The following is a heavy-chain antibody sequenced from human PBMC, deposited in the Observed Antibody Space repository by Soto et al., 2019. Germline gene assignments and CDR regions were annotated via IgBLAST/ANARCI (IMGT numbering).Heavy chain of an antibody. J-gene: IGHJ4*02. Sequence: SETLSLTCTVSGCSISIYYWSWIRQPPGKGLEWIGYIYYSGSTNYNPSLKSRVTISVDTSKNQFSLKLSSVTAADTAVYYCARAGYGSSGREFDYWGQGTLVTVSS. CDR2: IYYSGST. V-gene: IGHV4-59*01. D-gene: IGHD3-10*01. CDR3: ARAGYGSSGREFDY. CDR1: GCSISIYY.